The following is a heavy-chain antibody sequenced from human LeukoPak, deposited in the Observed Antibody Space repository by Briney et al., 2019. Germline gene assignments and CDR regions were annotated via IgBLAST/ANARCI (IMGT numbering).Heavy chain of an antibody. CDR2: ISGDGTTT. Sequence: GGSLRLSCAVSGFTFSNDWMHWVRQAPGKGLLWVSRISGDGTTTNYADSVKGRFTISRDNAKNTLYLQMDSLRAEDTAVYYCAGAWSFDYWGQGTLVTVSS. CDR1: GFTFSNDW. D-gene: IGHD2-15*01. J-gene: IGHJ4*02. V-gene: IGHV3-74*01. CDR3: AGAWSFDY.